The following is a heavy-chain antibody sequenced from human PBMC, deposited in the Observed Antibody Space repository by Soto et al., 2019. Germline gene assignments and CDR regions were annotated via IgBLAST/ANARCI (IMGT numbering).Heavy chain of an antibody. CDR1: GYIFNIYG. J-gene: IGHJ6*02. D-gene: IGHD2-2*01. CDR2: IIPILGIA. Sequence: SVKVSCKASGYIFNIYGVTWMRQAPGQGLEWMGRIIPILGIANYAQKFQGRVTITADKSTSTAYVELSSLRSEDTAVYYCARPVAQDCSSTSCYEYYYYGMDVWGQ. V-gene: IGHV1-69*04. CDR3: ARPVAQDCSSTSCYEYYYYGMDV.